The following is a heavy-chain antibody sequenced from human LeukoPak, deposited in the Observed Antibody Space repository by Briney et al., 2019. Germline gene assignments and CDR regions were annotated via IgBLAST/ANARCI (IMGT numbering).Heavy chain of an antibody. CDR3: AKGSGYSGYDFLDY. D-gene: IGHD5-12*01. CDR1: GFAFSSYA. J-gene: IGHJ4*02. CDR2: ISGSGGST. Sequence: GGSLRLSCAAAGFAFSSYAMSWVRQAPGKGLEWVSAISGSGGSTYYADSVKGRFTISRDNSKNTLYLQMNSLRAEDTAVYYCAKGSGYSGYDFLDYWGQGTLVTVSS. V-gene: IGHV3-23*01.